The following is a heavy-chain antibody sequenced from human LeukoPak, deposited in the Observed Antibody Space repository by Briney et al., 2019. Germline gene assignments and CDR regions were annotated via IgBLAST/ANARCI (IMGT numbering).Heavy chain of an antibody. CDR1: GGSISSSSYY. Sequence: NPSETLSLTCTVSGGSISSSSYYWGWIRQPPGKGLEWIGSIYYSGSTYYNPSLKSRVTISVDTSKNQFSLKLSSVTAAGTAVYYCVVSDYGATPNRGGYVDFDIWGQGTMVTVSS. V-gene: IGHV4-39*01. D-gene: IGHD4-17*01. J-gene: IGHJ3*02. CDR2: IYYSGST. CDR3: VVSDYGATPNRGGYVDFDI.